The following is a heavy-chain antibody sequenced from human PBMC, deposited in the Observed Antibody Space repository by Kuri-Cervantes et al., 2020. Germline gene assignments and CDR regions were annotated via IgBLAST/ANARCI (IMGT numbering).Heavy chain of an antibody. D-gene: IGHD3-22*01. CDR1: GFTFSSYG. Sequence: GKSLKISCAASGFTFSSYGMHWVRQAPGKGLEWVAVISYDGSNKYYADSVKGRFTISRDNSKNTLYLQMNSLRAEDTAVYYCAKDITMIVDRIDLFDYWGQGTLVTVSS. V-gene: IGHV3-30*18. J-gene: IGHJ4*02. CDR2: ISYDGSNK. CDR3: AKDITMIVDRIDLFDY.